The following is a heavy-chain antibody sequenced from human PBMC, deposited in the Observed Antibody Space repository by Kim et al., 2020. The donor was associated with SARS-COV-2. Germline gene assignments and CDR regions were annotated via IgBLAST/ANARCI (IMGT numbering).Heavy chain of an antibody. CDR3: ARDIRGRSHYYDSSGYYPEDWFDP. J-gene: IGHJ5*02. CDR2: IIPIFGTA. CDR1: GGTFSSYA. V-gene: IGHV1-69*13. D-gene: IGHD3-22*01. Sequence: SVKVSCKASGGTFSSYAISWVRQAPGQGLEWMGGIIPIFGTANYAQKFQGRVTITADESTSTAYMELSSLRSEDTAVYYCARDIRGRSHYYDSSGYYPEDWFDPWCQGTLVTVSS.